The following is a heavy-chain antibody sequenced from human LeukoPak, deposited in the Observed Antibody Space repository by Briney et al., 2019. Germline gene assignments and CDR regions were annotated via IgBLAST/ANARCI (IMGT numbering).Heavy chain of an antibody. Sequence: GGSLRLSCAASGFTFSSYAMSWIRQAPGKGLEWVSYISSSGSTIYYADSVKGRFTISRDNAKNSLYLQMNSLRAEDTAVYYCARDRYGGYWYFDLWGRGTLVTVSS. D-gene: IGHD4-23*01. J-gene: IGHJ2*01. CDR1: GFTFSSYA. CDR3: ARDRYGGYWYFDL. V-gene: IGHV3-11*01. CDR2: ISSSGSTI.